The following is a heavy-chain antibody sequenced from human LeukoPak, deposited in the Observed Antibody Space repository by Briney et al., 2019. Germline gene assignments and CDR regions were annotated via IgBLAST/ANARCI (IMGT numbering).Heavy chain of an antibody. D-gene: IGHD3-3*01. Sequence: ASVKVSCKASGYTFTSYGISWVRQAPGQGLEWMGWISAYNGNTNYAQKLQGRVTMTTDTSTSTAYMELRSLRSDDTAVYYCVRGGITIFGVVRQEDYWGQGTLVTVSS. CDR3: VRGGITIFGVVRQEDY. V-gene: IGHV1-18*01. CDR2: ISAYNGNT. J-gene: IGHJ4*02. CDR1: GYTFTSYG.